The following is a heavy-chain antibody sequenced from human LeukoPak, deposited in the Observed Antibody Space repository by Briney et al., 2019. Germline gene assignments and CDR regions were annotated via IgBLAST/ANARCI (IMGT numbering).Heavy chain of an antibody. Sequence: GGSLRLSCAASGFIFSSHSMNWVRQAPGKGLEWVSYISSSSSTIYYADSVKGRFTISRDNAKNSLYLQMNNLRAEDTAVYYCAFWSGQACFDYWGQGTLVTVSS. CDR1: GFIFSSHS. CDR2: ISSSSSTI. J-gene: IGHJ4*02. V-gene: IGHV3-48*01. CDR3: AFWSGQACFDY. D-gene: IGHD3-3*01.